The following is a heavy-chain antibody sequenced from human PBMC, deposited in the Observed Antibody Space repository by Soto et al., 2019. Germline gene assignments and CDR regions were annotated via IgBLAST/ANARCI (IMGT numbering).Heavy chain of an antibody. Sequence: SETLSLTCTVSGGSISSGGYYWSWIRQHPGKGLEWIGYIYYSGSTYYNPSLKSRVTISVDTSKNQFSLKLSSVTAAVTAVYYCASAVAAAGTPRYYYGMDVWGQGTTVTVSS. CDR2: IYYSGST. J-gene: IGHJ6*02. CDR1: GGSISSGGYY. CDR3: ASAVAAAGTPRYYYGMDV. D-gene: IGHD6-13*01. V-gene: IGHV4-31*03.